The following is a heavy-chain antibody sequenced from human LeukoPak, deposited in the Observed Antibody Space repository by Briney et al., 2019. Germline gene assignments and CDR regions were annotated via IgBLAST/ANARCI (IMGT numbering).Heavy chain of an antibody. Sequence: ASVKVSCKASGYTFTSYYMHWVRQAPGQGLEWMGWINPDSGGTNYAQKFQGRVTMTRDTSVSTAYMELSRLTSDDTAVYYCARSYTNNGGFPPYWGQGTLVTVSS. V-gene: IGHV1-2*02. CDR3: ARSYTNNGGFPPY. CDR1: GYTFTSYY. J-gene: IGHJ4*02. D-gene: IGHD1-26*01. CDR2: INPDSGGT.